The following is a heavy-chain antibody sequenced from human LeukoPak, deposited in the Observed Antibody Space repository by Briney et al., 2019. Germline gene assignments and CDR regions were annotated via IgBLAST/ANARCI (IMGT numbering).Heavy chain of an antibody. D-gene: IGHD6-19*01. V-gene: IGHV1-18*01. J-gene: IGHJ5*02. Sequence: ASVKVSCKASGYTFTSYGISWVRQAPGQGLEWMGWISAYNGNTNYAQKLQGRVTMTTDTSTSTAYMELRSLRSDDTAVYYCARLLAVAGTVGSNWFDPWGQGTLATVSS. CDR2: ISAYNGNT. CDR3: ARLLAVAGTVGSNWFDP. CDR1: GYTFTSYG.